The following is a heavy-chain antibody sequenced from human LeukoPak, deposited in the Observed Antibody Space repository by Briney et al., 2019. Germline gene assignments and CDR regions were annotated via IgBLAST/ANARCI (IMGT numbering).Heavy chain of an antibody. CDR1: GYTFTGYY. Sequence: ASVKVSCKASGYTFTGYYIHRVRQAPGQGLEWMGWINPHSGDTNYAQSFQGRVTMTRDTSISTVYMDLSRLRSDDTAVYYCAKDRGPQWWGSFDYWGQGTLVTVSS. CDR2: INPHSGDT. J-gene: IGHJ4*02. V-gene: IGHV1-2*02. CDR3: AKDRGPQWWGSFDY. D-gene: IGHD3-16*01.